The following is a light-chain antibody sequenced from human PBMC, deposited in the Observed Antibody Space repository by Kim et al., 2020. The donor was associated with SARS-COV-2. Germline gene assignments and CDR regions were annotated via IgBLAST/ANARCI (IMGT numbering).Light chain of an antibody. CDR3: NSRDSSGAPWV. CDR1: SLRSYY. J-gene: IGLJ3*02. V-gene: IGLV3-19*01. CDR2: GKN. Sequence: SYELTQDPAVSVALGQTVRITCQGDSLRSYYASWYQQKPGQAPVLVIYGKNSRPSGIPDRFSGSSSGNTASLTITGAQAADEADYYCNSRDSSGAPWVFGGGTKLTVL.